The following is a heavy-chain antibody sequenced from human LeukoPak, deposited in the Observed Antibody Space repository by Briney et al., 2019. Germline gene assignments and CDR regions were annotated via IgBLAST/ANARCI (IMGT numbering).Heavy chain of an antibody. J-gene: IGHJ6*02. Sequence: SETLSLTCTVSGGSISSYYWSWIRQPPGKGLEWIGYIYYSGSTNYNPSLKSRVTISVDTPKNQFSLKLSSVTAADTAVYYCARHQYGVNPXYYYGMDVWGQGTTVTVSX. CDR1: GGSISSYY. CDR3: ARHQYGVNPXYYYGMDV. V-gene: IGHV4-59*08. D-gene: IGHD4-17*01. CDR2: IYYSGST.